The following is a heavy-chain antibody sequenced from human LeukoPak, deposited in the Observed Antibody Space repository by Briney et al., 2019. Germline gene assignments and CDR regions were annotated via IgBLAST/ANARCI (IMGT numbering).Heavy chain of an antibody. Sequence: GGSLRLSCAASGFTFSSYWMSWVRQAPGKGLEWVANIKQDGSEKYYVDSVRGRFTISRDNAKNSLYLQMNSLRAEDTAVYYCARARRYLGYCSGGSCYGYFDYWGQGTLATVSS. V-gene: IGHV3-7*01. D-gene: IGHD2-15*01. J-gene: IGHJ4*02. CDR3: ARARRYLGYCSGGSCYGYFDY. CDR1: GFTFSSYW. CDR2: IKQDGSEK.